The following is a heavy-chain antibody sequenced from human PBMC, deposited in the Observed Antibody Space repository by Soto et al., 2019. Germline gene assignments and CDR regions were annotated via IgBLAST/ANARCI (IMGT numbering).Heavy chain of an antibody. D-gene: IGHD6-19*01. CDR1: GYTFTAYS. CDR3: AREASAVISLDY. Sequence: ASVKVSCKASGYTFTAYSMHWVRQAPGQGLEWVGWFNPNSGDTIYAQKFQGRVTLTRDTSIGTAYMELYSLTSDDTAVYYCAREASAVISLDYWGQGTLVTVSS. CDR2: FNPNSGDT. V-gene: IGHV1-2*02. J-gene: IGHJ4*02.